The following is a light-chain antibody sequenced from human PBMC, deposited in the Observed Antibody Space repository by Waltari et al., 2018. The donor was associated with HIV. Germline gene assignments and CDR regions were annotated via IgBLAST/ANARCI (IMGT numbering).Light chain of an antibody. CDR3: AAWDDSLSGRV. J-gene: IGLJ3*02. CDR2: RNN. CDR1: SSNIGIKY. V-gene: IGLV1-47*01. Sequence: QSVLTQPHSASGTPGPRVTIFCSGSSSNIGIKYVYWYQQLPGAAPKLLIYRNNQRPSGVPDRFSGSKSGTSASLAISVLRSEDEADYYCAAWDDSLSGRVFGGGTKVTVL.